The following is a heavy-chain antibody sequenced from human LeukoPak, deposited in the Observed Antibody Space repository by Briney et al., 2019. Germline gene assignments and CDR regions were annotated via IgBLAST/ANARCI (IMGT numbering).Heavy chain of an antibody. CDR3: ARSQWNPGKTTQTT. J-gene: IGHJ5*02. CDR2: IYSSSDYI. Sequence: LSLTCTVSGGSIRSSYYYWGWIRQAPGKGLEWVSLIYSSSDYIYYADSVKGRFTISRDNAKNSLYLQMNSLRAEDTAVYYCARSQWNPGKTTQTTWGQGTLVTVSS. CDR1: GGSIRSSYYY. D-gene: IGHD1-1*01. V-gene: IGHV3-11*01.